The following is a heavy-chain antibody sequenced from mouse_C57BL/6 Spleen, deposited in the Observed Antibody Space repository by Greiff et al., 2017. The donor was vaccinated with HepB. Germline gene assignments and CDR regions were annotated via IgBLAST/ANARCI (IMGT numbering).Heavy chain of an antibody. V-gene: IGHV2-9*01. CDR2: IWGGGST. Sequence: VKVVESGPGLVAPSQSLSITCTVSGFSLTSYGVDWVRQPPGKGLEWLGVIWGGGSTNYNSALMSRRSISKDNSKSQVFLKMNSLQTDDTAMYYCVATTVVENAMDYWGQGTSVTVSS. D-gene: IGHD1-1*01. CDR1: GFSLTSYG. CDR3: VATTVVENAMDY. J-gene: IGHJ4*01.